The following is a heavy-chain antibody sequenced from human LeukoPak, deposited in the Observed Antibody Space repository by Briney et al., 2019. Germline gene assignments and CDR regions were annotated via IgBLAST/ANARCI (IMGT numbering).Heavy chain of an antibody. D-gene: IGHD5-12*01. CDR2: ISAYNGNT. J-gene: IGHJ6*02. CDR1: GYTFTSYG. CDR3: ARGVATIPPYYYYGMDV. Sequence: ASVKVSCTASGYTFTSYGISWVRQAPGQGLEWMGWISAYNGNTNYAQKLQGRVTMTTDTSTSTAYMELRSLRSDDTAVYYCARGVATIPPYYYYGMDVWGQGTTVTVSS. V-gene: IGHV1-18*01.